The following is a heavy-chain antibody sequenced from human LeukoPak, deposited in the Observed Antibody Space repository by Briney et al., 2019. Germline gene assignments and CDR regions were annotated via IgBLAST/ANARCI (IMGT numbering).Heavy chain of an antibody. D-gene: IGHD5-12*01. J-gene: IGHJ4*02. CDR2: IIPILGIA. Sequence: ASVKVSCKASGGTFSSYAISWVRQAPGQGLEWMGRIIPILGIANYAQKFQGRVTITADKSTSTAYMELSSLRSEDTAVYYCARDPTYSGLYYFDYWGQGTLVTVSS. V-gene: IGHV1-69*04. CDR1: GGTFSSYA. CDR3: ARDPTYSGLYYFDY.